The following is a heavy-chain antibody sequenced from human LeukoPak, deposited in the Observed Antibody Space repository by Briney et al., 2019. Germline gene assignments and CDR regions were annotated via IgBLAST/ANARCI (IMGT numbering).Heavy chain of an antibody. CDR1: GSTFSSYG. CDR2: ISYDGSNK. D-gene: IGHD4-23*01. V-gene: IGHV3-30*03. J-gene: IGHJ4*02. CDR3: ARDRATVVTPDY. Sequence: PGRSLRLSCAASGSTFSSYGMHWVRQAPGKGLEWVALISYDGSNKYFADSVKGRFSISRDNSKNTLYLQMNSLRAEDTAVYYCARDRATVVTPDYWGQGTLVTVSS.